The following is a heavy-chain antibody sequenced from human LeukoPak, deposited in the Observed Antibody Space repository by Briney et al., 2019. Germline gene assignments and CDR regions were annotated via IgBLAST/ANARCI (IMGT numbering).Heavy chain of an antibody. J-gene: IGHJ4*02. CDR1: GGSFSGYY. CDR3: ARGRIRRGSRFDY. CDR2: INHSGST. V-gene: IGHV4-34*01. Sequence: KSSETLSLTCAVYGGSFSGYYWSWIRQPPGKGLEWIGEINHSGSTNYNPSLKSRVTISVDTSTNQFSLKLSSVTAADTAVYYCARGRIRRGSRFDYWGQGTLVTVSS. D-gene: IGHD2-15*01.